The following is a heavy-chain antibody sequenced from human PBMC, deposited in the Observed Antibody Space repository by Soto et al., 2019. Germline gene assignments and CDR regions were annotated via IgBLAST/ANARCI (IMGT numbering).Heavy chain of an antibody. Sequence: SGPTLVNPTQTLTLTCSFSGFSLSTAGVGLGWIRQPPGKALEWLALIYWDDDRRYSPSLKSRLAITKDTIKNQVVLTMTDMDPVDTATYYCAHRRGTISDVAVNDTFFPWGLVILVTVSS. V-gene: IGHV2-5*02. D-gene: IGHD3-3*01. CDR2: IYWDDDR. CDR3: AHRRGTISDVAVNDTFFP. CDR1: GFSLSTAGVG. J-gene: IGHJ5*02.